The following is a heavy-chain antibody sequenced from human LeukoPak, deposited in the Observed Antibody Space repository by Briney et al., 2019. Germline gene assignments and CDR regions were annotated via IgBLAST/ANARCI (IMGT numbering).Heavy chain of an antibody. J-gene: IGHJ4*02. V-gene: IGHV5-51*01. CDR1: GYSFTSYW. D-gene: IGHD3-3*01. CDR3: ARRYTIFGVITIDY. CDR2: INPSNSDT. Sequence: GESLKISFKGFGYSFTSYWIAWVRQMPGKGPEWMGLINPSNSDTKYSPSFQGQVTISADKSITTAYLQWSNLKASDTAMYYCARRYTIFGVITIDYWGQGTLVTVSS.